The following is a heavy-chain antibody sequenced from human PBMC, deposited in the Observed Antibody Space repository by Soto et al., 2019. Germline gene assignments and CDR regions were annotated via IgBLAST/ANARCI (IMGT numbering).Heavy chain of an antibody. CDR2: IYSGGST. D-gene: IGHD3-22*01. V-gene: IGHV3-66*01. J-gene: IGHJ5*02. CDR3: ARYYYDSSGYPRSANWFDP. Sequence: GGSLRLSCAASGFTVSSNYMSWVRQAPGKGLEWVSVIYSGGSTYYADSVKGRFTISRDNSKNTLYLQMNSLRAEDTAVYYCARYYYDSSGYPRSANWFDPWGQGTLVTVSS. CDR1: GFTVSSNY.